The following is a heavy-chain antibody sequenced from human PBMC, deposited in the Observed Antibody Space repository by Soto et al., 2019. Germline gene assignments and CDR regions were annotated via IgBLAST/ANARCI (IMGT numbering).Heavy chain of an antibody. CDR3: AKGKSSGWYYFDY. D-gene: IGHD6-19*01. J-gene: IGHJ4*02. CDR1: GFTFSNYA. Sequence: PGGSMLLSWSASGFTFSNYAMSWGRQAPGKGLEWVSGISASGRDTYYADSVKDRFTISRDNSKNTVYLQVNSLRADDTAIYYCAKGKSSGWYYFDYWGQGIPVTVSS. V-gene: IGHV3-23*01. CDR2: ISASGRDT.